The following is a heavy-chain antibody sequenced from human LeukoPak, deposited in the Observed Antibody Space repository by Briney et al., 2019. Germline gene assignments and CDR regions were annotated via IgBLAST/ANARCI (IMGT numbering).Heavy chain of an antibody. V-gene: IGHV3-48*01. CDR3: ARRHCSSTSCYMYYYYYMDV. Sequence: GGSLRLSCAASGFTFSSYSMNWVRQAPGKGLEWVSYISSSSSTIYYADSVKGRFTISRDNAKNSLYLQMNSLRAEDTAVYYCARRHCSSTSCYMYYYYYMDVRGKGTTVTVSS. CDR1: GFTFSSYS. J-gene: IGHJ6*03. D-gene: IGHD2-2*02. CDR2: ISSSSSTI.